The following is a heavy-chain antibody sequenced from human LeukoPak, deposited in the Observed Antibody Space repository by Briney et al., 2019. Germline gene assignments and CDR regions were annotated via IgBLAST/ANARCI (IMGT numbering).Heavy chain of an antibody. Sequence: PGGSLRLSCAASGFTFSNAWMSWVRQAPGKGLEWVGRIKSKTDGGTTDYAAPVKGRFTISRDDSKNTLYLQMNSLKTEDTAAYYCTTHPVLRYFDWLSYYFDYWGQGTLVTVSS. V-gene: IGHV3-15*01. D-gene: IGHD3-9*01. CDR2: IKSKTDGGTT. CDR1: GFTFSNAW. J-gene: IGHJ4*02. CDR3: TTHPVLRYFDWLSYYFDY.